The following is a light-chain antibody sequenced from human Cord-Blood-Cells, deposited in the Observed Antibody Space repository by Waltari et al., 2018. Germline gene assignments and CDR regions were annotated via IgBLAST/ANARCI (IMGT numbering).Light chain of an antibody. V-gene: IGLV3-1*01. Sequence: SYELTHPPSVSVSPGQTASITCSGDKLGDKYACWYQQKPGQSPGLVIYQDSKRPSGIPERLSGSNSGNTATLTISGTQAMDEADYYCQAWDSSTAVFGGGTKLTVL. J-gene: IGLJ3*02. CDR2: QDS. CDR1: KLGDKY. CDR3: QAWDSSTAV.